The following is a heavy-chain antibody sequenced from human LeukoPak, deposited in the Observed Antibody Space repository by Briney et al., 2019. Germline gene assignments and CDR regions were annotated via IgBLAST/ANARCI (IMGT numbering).Heavy chain of an antibody. CDR1: GGSISSGSYS. CDR3: ARFSPRAMGNYLDF. CDR2: IYPRGST. D-gene: IGHD7-27*01. J-gene: IGHJ4*02. Sequence: SSQTLSLTCAVSGGSISSGSYSGSWIRQPPGKGLEWIGYIYPRGSTYYNPSLKSRVILSLDKSANQFSLNLSSVTAADTAVYYCARFSPRAMGNYLDFWGQGTLVTVSS. V-gene: IGHV4-30-2*01.